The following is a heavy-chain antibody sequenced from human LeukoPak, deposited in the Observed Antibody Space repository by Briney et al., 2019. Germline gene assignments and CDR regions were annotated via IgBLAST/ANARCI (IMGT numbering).Heavy chain of an antibody. Sequence: SETLSLTCTVSGGSISGYYWSWIRQPPGKGLEWIGYIYYSGSTNYNPSLKSRVTMSVDTSKNQFSLQLSSVTAADTAVYYCASAIAPKNWGAAYYFDYWGQGALVTVSS. CDR3: ASAIAPKNWGAAYYFDY. D-gene: IGHD7-27*01. CDR1: GGSISGYY. V-gene: IGHV4-59*01. CDR2: IYYSGST. J-gene: IGHJ4*02.